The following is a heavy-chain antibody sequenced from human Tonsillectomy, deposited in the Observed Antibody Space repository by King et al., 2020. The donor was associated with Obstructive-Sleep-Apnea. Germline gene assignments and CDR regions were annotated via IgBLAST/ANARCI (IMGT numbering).Heavy chain of an antibody. CDR1: KFTFSSSA. CDR3: AKVAPSQQHLGWFDP. D-gene: IGHD6-13*01. J-gene: IGHJ5*02. V-gene: IGHV3-23*04. CDR2: INHSGGIT. Sequence: QLVQSGGGLVQPGGSLILSCAASKFTFSSSAMSWVRQAPGKGLEWVSTINHSGGITYYAGSVKGRFTISTDNSKTMLYLQMNNLRVEDTAVYYCAKVAPSQQHLGWFDPRGQGTLVTVSS.